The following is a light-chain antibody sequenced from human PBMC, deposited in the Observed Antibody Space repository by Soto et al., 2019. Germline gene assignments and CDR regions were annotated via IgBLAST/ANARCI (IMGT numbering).Light chain of an antibody. CDR3: QQYHNWPPYT. Sequence: ETVMTQSPATLSVSPGERATLSCRASQSVSGNLAWYQQKPGQAPKLLIYATSNRATGIPDRFSGGGSGTEFALPISSLQAEDFSVYYCQQYHNWPPYTFGQGTKLEIK. CDR1: QSVSGN. V-gene: IGKV3-15*01. J-gene: IGKJ2*01. CDR2: ATS.